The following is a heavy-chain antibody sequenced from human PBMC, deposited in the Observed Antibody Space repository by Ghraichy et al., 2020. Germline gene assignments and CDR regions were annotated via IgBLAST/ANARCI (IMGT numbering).Heavy chain of an antibody. J-gene: IGHJ1*01. CDR1: GFIFRTYA. CDR2: ITDNGGTT. Sequence: GGSLRLSCVASGFIFRTYAMSWVRQAPGKGLEWVSAITDNGGTTYDAESVKGRFTISRDNSKNTLFLQMNSLRGEDTAVYYCAKFARDWPNEYLQHWGQGALVTVSS. V-gene: IGHV3-23*01. D-gene: IGHD3/OR15-3a*01. CDR3: AKFARDWPNEYLQH.